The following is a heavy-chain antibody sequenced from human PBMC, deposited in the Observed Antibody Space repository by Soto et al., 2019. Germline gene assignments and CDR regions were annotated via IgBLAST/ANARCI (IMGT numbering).Heavy chain of an antibody. CDR3: ARDGSYYDSSGYLVYAFDI. Sequence: ASVKVSCKASGYTFTSYSISWVRQAPGQGLEWVGWISAYNNNTNYAQKLQGRVTMTTDTSTSTAYMELWSLRSDDTAVYYCARDGSYYDSSGYLVYAFDIWGQGTMVTVSS. CDR1: GYTFTSYS. J-gene: IGHJ3*02. V-gene: IGHV1-18*01. D-gene: IGHD3-22*01. CDR2: ISAYNNNT.